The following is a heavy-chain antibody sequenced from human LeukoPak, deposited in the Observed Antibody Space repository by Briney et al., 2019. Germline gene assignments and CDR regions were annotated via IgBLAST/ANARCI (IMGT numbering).Heavy chain of an antibody. V-gene: IGHV1-8*02. CDR2: MNPNSGHT. CDR3: AREGDRYYMDV. CDR1: GYTFTSYY. D-gene: IGHD3-10*01. Sequence: ASVKVSCKASGYTFTSYYMHWVRQATGQGLEWMGWMNPNSGHTGYAQKFQGRVTMTRDTSISTAYMELSSLRSEDTAVYYCAREGDRYYMDVGGKGTTVTISS. J-gene: IGHJ6*03.